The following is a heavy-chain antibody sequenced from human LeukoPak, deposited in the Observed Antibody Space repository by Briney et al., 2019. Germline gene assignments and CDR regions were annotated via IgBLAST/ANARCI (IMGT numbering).Heavy chain of an antibody. D-gene: IGHD6-13*01. CDR2: IWYDGSNK. CDR1: GFTFSSYG. Sequence: QPGGSLRLSCAASGFTFSSYGMHWVRQAPGKGLEWVAVIWYDGSNKYYADSVKGRFTISRDNSKNTLYLQMNSLRAEDTAVYYCARDLYSSSWYGAFDIWGQGTMVTVSS. J-gene: IGHJ3*02. V-gene: IGHV3-33*01. CDR3: ARDLYSSSWYGAFDI.